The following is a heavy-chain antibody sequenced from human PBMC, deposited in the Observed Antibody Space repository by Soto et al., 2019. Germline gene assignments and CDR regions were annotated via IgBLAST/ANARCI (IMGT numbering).Heavy chain of an antibody. V-gene: IGHV4-59*01. CDR1: GDSITTYH. CDR2: ICYSGRT. Sequence: PSETLSLTCTVSGDSITTYHWSWILQPPGKGLDFIGYICYSGRTDYNPSLRGRVTISLDTPNKHFSLKRSSVTAPDTAVYYCARNWFSVAGRYYFDYWGHGTLVTVSS. J-gene: IGHJ4*01. CDR3: ARNWFSVAGRYYFDY. D-gene: IGHD6-19*01.